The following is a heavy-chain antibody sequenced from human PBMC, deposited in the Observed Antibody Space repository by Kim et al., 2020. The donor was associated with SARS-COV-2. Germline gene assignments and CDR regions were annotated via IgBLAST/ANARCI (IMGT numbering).Heavy chain of an antibody. V-gene: IGHV3-66*01. J-gene: IGHJ3*02. D-gene: IGHD6-13*01. Sequence: KGRFTISRDNSKNTLYLQMNSLRAEDTAVYYCARDRPSSWYDMVGAFDIWGQGTMVTVSS. CDR3: ARDRPSSWYDMVGAFDI.